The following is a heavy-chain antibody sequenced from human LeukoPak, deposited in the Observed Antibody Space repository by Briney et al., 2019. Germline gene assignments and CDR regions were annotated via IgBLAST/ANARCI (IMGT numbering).Heavy chain of an antibody. D-gene: IGHD5-18*01. J-gene: IGHJ4*02. V-gene: IGHV3-23*01. Sequence: TGGSLRLSCAASGFTFSSYAMSWVRQAPGKGLEWVSAISGSGGSTYYADSVKGRFTISRDNSKNTLYLQMNSLRAEDTAVYYCAKDPGYSYPAGYFDYWGQGTLVTVSS. CDR3: AKDPGYSYPAGYFDY. CDR2: ISGSGGST. CDR1: GFTFSSYA.